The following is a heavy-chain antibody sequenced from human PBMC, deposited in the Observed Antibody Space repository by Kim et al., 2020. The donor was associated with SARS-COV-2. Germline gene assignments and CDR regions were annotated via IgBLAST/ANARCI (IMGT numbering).Heavy chain of an antibody. Sequence: SETLSLTCTVSGGSISSSSYYWGWIRQPPGKGLEWIGSIYYSGSTYYNPSLKSRVTISVDTSKNQFSLKLSSVTAADTAVYYCARLYGIAAPPHQYWGQGTLVTVSS. CDR1: GGSISSSSYY. J-gene: IGHJ4*02. CDR2: IYYSGST. V-gene: IGHV4-39*01. D-gene: IGHD6-6*01. CDR3: ARLYGIAAPPHQY.